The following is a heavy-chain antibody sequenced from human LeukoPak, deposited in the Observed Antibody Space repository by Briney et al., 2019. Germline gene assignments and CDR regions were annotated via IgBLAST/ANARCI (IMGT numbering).Heavy chain of an antibody. CDR2: IYSGGST. D-gene: IGHD3-22*01. Sequence: GGSLRLSCAASGFTVSSNYMSWVRQAPGKGLEWVSVIYSGGSTYYADSVKGRFTISRDNSKNTLYLRMNSLRAEDTAVYYCARDHYDSAPDAFDIWGQGTMVTVSS. CDR3: ARDHYDSAPDAFDI. CDR1: GFTVSSNY. V-gene: IGHV3-66*01. J-gene: IGHJ3*02.